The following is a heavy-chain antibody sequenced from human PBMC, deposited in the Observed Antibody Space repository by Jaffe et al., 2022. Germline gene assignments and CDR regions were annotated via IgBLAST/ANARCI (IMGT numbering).Heavy chain of an antibody. V-gene: IGHV3-23*01. CDR1: GFTFSSYA. J-gene: IGHJ5*02. CDR3: AKSGYCSGGSCYNWFDP. CDR2: ISGSGGST. D-gene: IGHD2-15*01. Sequence: EVQLLESGGGLVQPGGSLRLSCAASGFTFSSYAMSWVRQAPGKGLEWVSAISGSGGSTYYADSVKGRFTISRDNSKNTLYLQMNSLRAEDTAVYYCAKSGYCSGGSCYNWFDPWGQGTLVTVSS.